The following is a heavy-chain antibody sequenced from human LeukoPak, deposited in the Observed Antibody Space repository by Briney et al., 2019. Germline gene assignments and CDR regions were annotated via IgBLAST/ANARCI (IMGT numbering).Heavy chain of an antibody. D-gene: IGHD3-10*01. V-gene: IGHV1-18*01. CDR3: ARNYYGSGTNAFDI. CDR2: ISAYNGNT. CDR1: GYTFTSYG. J-gene: IGHJ3*02. Sequence: ASVKVSCKASGYTFTSYGINWVRQAPGQGLEWMGWISAYNGNTNYVQKLQGRVTMTTDTSTSIAFMELRSLRSDDTAVYYCARNYYGSGTNAFDIWGQGTMVTVSS.